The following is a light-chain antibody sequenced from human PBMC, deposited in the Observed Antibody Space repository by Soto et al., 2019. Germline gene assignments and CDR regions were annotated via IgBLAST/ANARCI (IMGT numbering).Light chain of an antibody. CDR3: QQYNNWPPWT. CDR2: GAS. CDR1: QSVSSN. J-gene: IGKJ1*01. V-gene: IGKV3-15*01. Sequence: EIVMTQSPATLSVSPGERATLSCRASQSVSSNLAWYQKKPGQAPRLLIYGASTRATGIPARFSGSGSGTEFTLTISSLQSEDFAVDYCQQYNNWPPWTFGQGTKVEIK.